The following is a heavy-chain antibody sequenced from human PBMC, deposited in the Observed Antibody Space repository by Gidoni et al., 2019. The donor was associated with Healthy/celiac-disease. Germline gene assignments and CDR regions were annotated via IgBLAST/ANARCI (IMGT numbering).Heavy chain of an antibody. V-gene: IGHV4-34*01. D-gene: IGHD3-9*01. Sequence: QVQLQQWGAGLLKPSETLSLTCAVYGGSFSGYSWSWIRQPPGKGLEWIGEINHSGSTNYNPSLKSRVTISVDTSKNQFSLKLSSVTAADTAVYYCARKNYDISVRPRKKNWFDPWGQGTLVTVSS. J-gene: IGHJ5*02. CDR1: GGSFSGYS. CDR2: INHSGST. CDR3: ARKNYDISVRPRKKNWFDP.